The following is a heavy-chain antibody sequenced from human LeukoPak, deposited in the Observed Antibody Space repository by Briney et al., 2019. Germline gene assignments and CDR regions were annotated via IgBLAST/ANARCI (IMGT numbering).Heavy chain of an antibody. CDR2: ISSSGSTI. D-gene: IGHD6-19*01. Sequence: GGSLRLSCAASGFTFSSYEMNWVRQAPGKGLEWVSYISSSGSTIYYADSVKGRFTISRDNAKNSLYLQMNSLRAEDTAVYYCAKSAVAGTFNWFDPWGQGTLVTVSS. J-gene: IGHJ5*02. CDR3: AKSAVAGTFNWFDP. CDR1: GFTFSSYE. V-gene: IGHV3-48*03.